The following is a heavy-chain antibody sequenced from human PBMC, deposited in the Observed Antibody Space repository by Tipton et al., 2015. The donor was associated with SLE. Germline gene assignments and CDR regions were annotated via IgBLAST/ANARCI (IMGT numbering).Heavy chain of an antibody. CDR3: ARYGSSGSDFDY. J-gene: IGHJ4*02. Sequence: SLRLSCAASGFTFSSYSMNWVRQAPGKGLEWVSSISSSSSYIYYADSVKGRFTISRDNAKNSLYLQMNSLRAEDTAVYYCARYGSSGSDFDYWGQGTLVTVSS. CDR2: ISSSSSYI. CDR1: GFTFSSYS. V-gene: IGHV3-21*01. D-gene: IGHD3-22*01.